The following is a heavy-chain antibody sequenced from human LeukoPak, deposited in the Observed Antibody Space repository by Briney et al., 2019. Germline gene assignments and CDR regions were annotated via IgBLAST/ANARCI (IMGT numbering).Heavy chain of an antibody. CDR3: ARDQDSSGWTSYMDA. CDR1: GFTFSNYG. CDR2: ISYDGSNK. J-gene: IGHJ6*03. Sequence: GGSLRLSCAASGFTFSNYGMHWVRQAPGKGLEWVAVISYDGSNKYYADSVKGRFTISRDNSKNTLYLQMNSLRAEDTAVYYCARDQDSSGWTSYMDAWGKGTTVTVSS. D-gene: IGHD6-19*01. V-gene: IGHV3-30*03.